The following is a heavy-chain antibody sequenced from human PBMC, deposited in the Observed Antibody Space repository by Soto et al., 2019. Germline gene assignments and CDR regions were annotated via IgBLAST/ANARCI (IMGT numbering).Heavy chain of an antibody. CDR3: AGEEGYWGRMDV. CDR1: GFSFSTYS. Sequence: EVQLVESGGGLVKPGGSLRLSCAASGFSFSTYSMNWVRQAPGKGLEWVSSISSGSSYIYYAESVKGRFTISRDNTKNSLFLQMNSLREEDTAIYYCAGEEGYWGRMDVWGQGTTVTVSS. V-gene: IGHV3-21*02. D-gene: IGHD2-15*01. CDR2: ISSGSSYI. J-gene: IGHJ6*02.